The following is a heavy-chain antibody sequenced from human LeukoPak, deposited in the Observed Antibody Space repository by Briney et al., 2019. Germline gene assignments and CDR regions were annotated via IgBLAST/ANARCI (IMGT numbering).Heavy chain of an antibody. CDR3: ARTNCYDSSGYRRVDY. D-gene: IGHD3-22*01. V-gene: IGHV4-38-2*02. CDR2: IYHSGST. Sequence: PSETLSFTCTVSGYSISSGYYWGWIRQPPGKGLEWIGSIYHSGSTYYNPSLKSRVTISVDMSKNQFSLRLSSVTAADTAVYYCARTNCYDSSGYRRVDYWGQGTLVTVSS. J-gene: IGHJ4*02. CDR1: GYSISSGYY.